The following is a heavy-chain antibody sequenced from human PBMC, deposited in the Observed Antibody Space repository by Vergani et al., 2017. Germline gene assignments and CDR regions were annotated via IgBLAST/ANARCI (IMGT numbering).Heavy chain of an antibody. V-gene: IGHV1-46*03. CDR3: ARGDYCIMTGYRY. Sequence: QVPVVQSGAEVKKSGASVKVSCKTSGYNFSNYYMHWVRQAPGQGLEWMGIVNPSGGHTNYAQKFQGRVNMTRDTFTSTVYMELSSLRSENTAIYYCARGDYCIMTGYRYWGQGTLVTVSA. CDR1: GYNFSNYY. D-gene: IGHD3-9*01. CDR2: VNPSGGHT. J-gene: IGHJ4*02.